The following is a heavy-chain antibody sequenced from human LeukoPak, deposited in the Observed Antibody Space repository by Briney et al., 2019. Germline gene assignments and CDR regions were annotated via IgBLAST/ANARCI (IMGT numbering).Heavy chain of an antibody. CDR1: GLTFSSYG. D-gene: IGHD2-2*01. Sequence: GGSLRLSCAASGLTFSSYGMHWVRQAPGKGLEWVAVISYDGTIRNYADSVKGQFTISRDNSKNTLYLQMNSLTAEDTAQYYCAKGGCSSTTCYLANPWGQGTLVTVSS. J-gene: IGHJ5*02. V-gene: IGHV3-30*18. CDR3: AKGGCSSTTCYLANP. CDR2: ISYDGTIR.